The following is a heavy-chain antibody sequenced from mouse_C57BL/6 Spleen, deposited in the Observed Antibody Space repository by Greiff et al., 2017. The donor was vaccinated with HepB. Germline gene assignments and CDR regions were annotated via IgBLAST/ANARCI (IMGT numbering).Heavy chain of an antibody. CDR2: IYPGDGDT. CDR3: AREGAAHSTWAY. J-gene: IGHJ3*01. D-gene: IGHD3-2*02. Sequence: QVQLQQSGAELVKPGASVKISCKASGYAFSSYWMNWVKQRPGKGLEWIGQIYPGDGDTNYNGKFKGKATLTADKSSSTAYMQLSSLTSEDSAVYFCAREGAAHSTWAYWGQGTLVTVSA. CDR1: GYAFSSYW. V-gene: IGHV1-80*01.